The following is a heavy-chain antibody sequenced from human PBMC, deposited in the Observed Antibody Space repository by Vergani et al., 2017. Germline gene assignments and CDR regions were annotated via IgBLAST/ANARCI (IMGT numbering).Heavy chain of an antibody. V-gene: IGHV3-7*03. CDR3: AREDSGSYYAPMGDAFDI. Sequence: EVQLVESGGGLVQPGGSLRLSCAASGFTFSSYWMSWVRQAPGKGLEGVANIKQDGSGKYYVDSVKGRFTISRDNAKNSLYLQMNSLRAEDTAVYYCAREDSGSYYAPMGDAFDIWGQGTMVTVSS. CDR1: GFTFSSYW. J-gene: IGHJ3*02. CDR2: IKQDGSGK. D-gene: IGHD1-26*01.